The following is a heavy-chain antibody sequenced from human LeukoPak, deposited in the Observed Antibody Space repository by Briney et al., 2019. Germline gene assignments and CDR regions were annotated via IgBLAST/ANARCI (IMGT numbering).Heavy chain of an antibody. Sequence: GGSLRLFCAASGFTFSNYAMNWVRQTPGKGLEWVSVMSGSGGTTYYADSVKGRFTISRDNSKSTVYLQMNSLRAEDTAVYYCAKGIWFGEFHFDYWGQGTLVTVSS. D-gene: IGHD3-10*01. CDR3: AKGIWFGEFHFDY. CDR2: MSGSGGTT. CDR1: GFTFSNYA. V-gene: IGHV3-23*01. J-gene: IGHJ4*02.